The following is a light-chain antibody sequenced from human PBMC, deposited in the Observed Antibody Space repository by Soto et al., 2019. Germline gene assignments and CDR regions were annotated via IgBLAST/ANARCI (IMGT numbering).Light chain of an antibody. J-gene: IGKJ4*01. Sequence: IQTTQSPSSLSASIGDRVTITCQASHDIRNSLNLYQQTPGNPPKLLISDASNLELGVPSKFSGTGFGTDFSFTIINLQPEDIATYYCQQYDNLPLTFGGGTKVDIK. CDR1: HDIRNS. CDR2: DAS. CDR3: QQYDNLPLT. V-gene: IGKV1-33*01.